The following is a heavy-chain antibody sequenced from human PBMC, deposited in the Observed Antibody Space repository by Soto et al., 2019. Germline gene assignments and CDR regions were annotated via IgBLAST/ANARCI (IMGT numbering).Heavy chain of an antibody. V-gene: IGHV1-46*01. CDR3: ARDHNFGFILYAMDV. D-gene: IGHD2-15*01. CDR2: INPSSGRT. J-gene: IGHJ6*02. CDR1: GYTFTSYS. Sequence: ASVKVSCKASGYTFTSYSMHWVRQAPGQGLEWMGIINPSSGRTSYAQNFQGRVTMTSDTSTSIVYMEMSSLKTEDTAVYYCARDHNFGFILYAMDVWGQGTTVTVSS.